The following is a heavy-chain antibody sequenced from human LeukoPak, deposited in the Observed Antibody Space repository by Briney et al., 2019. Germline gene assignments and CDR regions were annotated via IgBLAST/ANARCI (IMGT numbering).Heavy chain of an antibody. CDR3: ATNQYGDYTLGDY. V-gene: IGHV1-69*13. Sequence: SVKVSCKASGGTFSSYAISWVRQAPGQGLEWMGGIIPIFGTANYAQKFQGRVTITADESTSTAYMELSSLRSEDTAVYYCATNQYGDYTLGDYWGQGTLVSVSS. D-gene: IGHD4-17*01. J-gene: IGHJ4*02. CDR2: IIPIFGTA. CDR1: GGTFSSYA.